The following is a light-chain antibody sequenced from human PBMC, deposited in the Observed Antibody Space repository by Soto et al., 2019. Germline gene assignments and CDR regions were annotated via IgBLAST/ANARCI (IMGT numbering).Light chain of an antibody. CDR1: QSVSSH. CDR2: GAS. V-gene: IGKV3-20*01. Sequence: EVLMTQSPGTLSLSPGERATLSCRASQSVSSHLAWYQQKPGQAPRLLIYGASSRATGVPDRFSGSGSGTDFTLTISRLEPEDFAVYYCQQNDNSLFTFGPGTKVDIK. J-gene: IGKJ3*01. CDR3: QQNDNSLFT.